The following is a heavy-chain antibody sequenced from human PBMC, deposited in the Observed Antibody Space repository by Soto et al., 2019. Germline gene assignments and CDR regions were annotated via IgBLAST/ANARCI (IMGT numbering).Heavy chain of an antibody. CDR3: AKDSYYDFWSGYSNYYGMDV. J-gene: IGHJ6*02. CDR1: GFTFSSYA. Sequence: GGSLRLSCAASGFTFSSYAMSWVRQAPGKGLEWVSAISGSGGSTYYADSVKGRFTISRDNSKNTLYLQMNSLRAEDTAVYYCAKDSYYDFWSGYSNYYGMDVWGQGTTVTVSS. V-gene: IGHV3-23*01. D-gene: IGHD3-3*01. CDR2: ISGSGGST.